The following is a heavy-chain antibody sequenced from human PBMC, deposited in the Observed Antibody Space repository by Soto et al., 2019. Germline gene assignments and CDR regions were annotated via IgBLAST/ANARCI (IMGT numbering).Heavy chain of an antibody. D-gene: IGHD2-2*01. CDR2: MNPNSGNT. CDR3: ARGHSGVPAANDYYYYYYMDV. Sequence: QVQLVQSGAEVKKPGASVKVSCKASGYTFTSYDINWVRQATGQGLEWMGWMNPNSGNTGYAQKFQGRVTMTRNTSISTAYMELSSLRSEDTAVYYCARGHSGVPAANDYYYYYYMDVWGKGTTVTVSS. CDR1: GYTFTSYD. V-gene: IGHV1-8*01. J-gene: IGHJ6*03.